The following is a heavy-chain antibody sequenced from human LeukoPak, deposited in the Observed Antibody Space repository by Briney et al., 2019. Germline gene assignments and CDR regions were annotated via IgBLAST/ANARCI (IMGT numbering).Heavy chain of an antibody. CDR3: ARFDRYGPDGMDV. V-gene: IGHV4-59*01. CDR2: IYYSGST. Sequence: SETLSLTCTVSGGSISSYYWSWIRQPPGKGLEWIGYIYYSGSTNYNPSLKSRVTISVDTSKNQFSLKLSSVTAADTAVYYCARFDRYGPDGMDVWGQGTTVTVSS. J-gene: IGHJ6*02. CDR1: GGSISSYY. D-gene: IGHD3-9*01.